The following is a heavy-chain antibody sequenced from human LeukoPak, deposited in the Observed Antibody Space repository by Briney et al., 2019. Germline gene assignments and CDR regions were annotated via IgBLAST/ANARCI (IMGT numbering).Heavy chain of an antibody. J-gene: IGHJ6*03. CDR3: ARAVGSGSFQTYYYMDV. V-gene: IGHV4-4*07. Sequence: SETLSLTCTVSGGSISSYYWSWIRQPAGKGLEWIGRIYTSGSTNYNPSLKSRVTMSVDTSKNQFSLKLSSVTAADTAVYYCARAVGSGSFQTYYYMDVWGKGTTVTISS. CDR2: IYTSGST. D-gene: IGHD3-10*01. CDR1: GGSISSYY.